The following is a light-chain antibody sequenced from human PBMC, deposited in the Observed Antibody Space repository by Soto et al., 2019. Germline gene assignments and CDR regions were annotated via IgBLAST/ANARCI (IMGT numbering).Light chain of an antibody. V-gene: IGLV1-51*01. CDR3: ATWDSSLSVVL. Sequence: QSVLTQPPSVSAAPGQKVTISCSGSTSNIGHNYVSWYHHLPGTAPKLLIYDNDKRPSGIPDRFSGSKSGTSATLGITGLQAGDEADYYCATWDSSLSVVLFGGGTKLTVL. J-gene: IGLJ2*01. CDR2: DND. CDR1: TSNIGHNY.